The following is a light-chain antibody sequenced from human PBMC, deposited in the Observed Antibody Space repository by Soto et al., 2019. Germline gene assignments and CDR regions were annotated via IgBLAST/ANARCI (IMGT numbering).Light chain of an antibody. V-gene: IGKV1-27*01. CDR1: QGINNY. CDR2: GSS. CDR3: QQYDSAPWT. Sequence: DIQMTQSPASLSASVGDRVTMSCRASQGINNYLAWYQQKPGKVPELLIYGSSMSQSGVPSRFSGSGSGPDFTLTINSLQPEDVATYYCQQYDSAPWTFGQGTKVEI. J-gene: IGKJ1*01.